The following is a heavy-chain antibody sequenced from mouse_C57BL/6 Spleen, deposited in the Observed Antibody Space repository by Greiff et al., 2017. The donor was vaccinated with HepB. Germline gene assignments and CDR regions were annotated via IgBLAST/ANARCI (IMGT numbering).Heavy chain of an antibody. Sequence: QVQLQQPGAELVRPGSSVKLSCKASGYTFTSYWMHWVKQRPIQGLEWIGNIDPSDSETHYNQKFKDKATLTVDKSSSTAYMQLSSLTSEDSAVYYCAREGSGSSSAYWGQGTLVTVSA. CDR2: IDPSDSET. J-gene: IGHJ3*01. CDR1: GYTFTSYW. V-gene: IGHV1-52*01. D-gene: IGHD1-1*01. CDR3: AREGSGSSSAY.